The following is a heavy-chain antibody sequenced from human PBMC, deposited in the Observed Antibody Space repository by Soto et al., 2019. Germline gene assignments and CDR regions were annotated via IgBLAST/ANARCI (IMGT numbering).Heavy chain of an antibody. D-gene: IGHD5-18*01. CDR2: ISPILGIA. CDR1: GGTFSSYT. V-gene: IGHV1-69*10. J-gene: IGHJ4*02. CDR3: ARERSYGSAACDY. Sequence: ASVKVSCKASGGTFSSYTISWVRQAPGQGLEWMGWISPILGIANYAQKLQGRVTMTTDKSTSTAYMELRSLRSDDTAVYYCARERSYGSAACDYWGQGTLVTVSS.